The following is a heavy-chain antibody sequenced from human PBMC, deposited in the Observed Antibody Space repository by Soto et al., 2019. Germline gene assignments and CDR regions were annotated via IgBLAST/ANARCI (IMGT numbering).Heavy chain of an antibody. CDR1: GGSISSGGYS. J-gene: IGHJ4*02. V-gene: IGHV4-61*08. CDR3: ARRWGGTFDY. Sequence: SETLSLTCAVSGGSISSGGYSWSWIRQPPGKGLEWIGYIYYSGSTNYNPSLKSRVTISVDTSKNQFSLKLSSVTAADTAVYYCARRWGGTFDYWGQGTLVTSPQ. D-gene: IGHD2-21*01. CDR2: IYYSGST.